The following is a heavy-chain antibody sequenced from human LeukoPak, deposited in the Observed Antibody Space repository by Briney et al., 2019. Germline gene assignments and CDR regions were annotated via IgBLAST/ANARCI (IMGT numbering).Heavy chain of an antibody. D-gene: IGHD5-12*01. CDR2: ISRSSSYI. Sequence: GGSLRLSCAASGFTFSSYSMNWVRQAPGKGLEWVSSISRSSSYIYYADSVRGRFTISRDNAKNSLYLQMNSLRAEDTAVYYCARDAGSGYDYWWFDPWGQGTLVTVSS. V-gene: IGHV3-21*01. J-gene: IGHJ5*02. CDR3: ARDAGSGYDYWWFDP. CDR1: GFTFSSYS.